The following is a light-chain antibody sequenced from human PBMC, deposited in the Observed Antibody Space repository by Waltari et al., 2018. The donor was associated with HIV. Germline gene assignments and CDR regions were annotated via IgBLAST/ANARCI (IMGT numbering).Light chain of an antibody. V-gene: IGLV1-47*01. CDR2: RNN. CDR3: AAWTDSLSGVV. J-gene: IGLJ2*01. Sequence: QSVLTQPPSASGTPGQRVTISCSGSRSNIGSYYVYWYQQLPGTAPKLLIYRNNQRPSGVPGRFSGSKSGTSASLAISGLRSEDEADYYCAAWTDSLSGVVFGGGTKLSVL. CDR1: RSNIGSYY.